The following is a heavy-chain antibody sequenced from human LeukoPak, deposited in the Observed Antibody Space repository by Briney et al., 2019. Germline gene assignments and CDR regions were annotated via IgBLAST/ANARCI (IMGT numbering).Heavy chain of an antibody. CDR2: MNPNSGNT. J-gene: IGHJ4*02. V-gene: IGHV1-8*01. CDR3: ARRKFSVGWLQSTGDY. CDR1: GYTFTSYD. D-gene: IGHD5-24*01. Sequence: ASVKVSCKASGYTFTSYDINWVRQATGQGLEWMGWMNPNSGNTGYAQKFQGRVTMTRNTSISTAYMELSSLRSEDTAVYYCARRKFSVGWLQSTGDYWGQGTLVTVSS.